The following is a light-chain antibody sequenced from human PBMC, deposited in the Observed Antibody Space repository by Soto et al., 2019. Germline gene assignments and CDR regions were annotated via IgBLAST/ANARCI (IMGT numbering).Light chain of an antibody. CDR1: QGISNH. CDR3: QQRVGYPIT. V-gene: IGKV1-9*01. J-gene: IGKJ5*01. Sequence: DIQLTQSPSFLSASLGDRVTITCRASQGISNHLAWYQQKPGKAPNLLIHSASSLQSGVPSRFSGSGSWTEFTLTISSLQPEDFATYYCQQRVGYPITFGQGTRLEIK. CDR2: SAS.